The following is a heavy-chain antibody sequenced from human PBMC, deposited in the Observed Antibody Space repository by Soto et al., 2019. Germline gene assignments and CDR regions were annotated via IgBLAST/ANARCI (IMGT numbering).Heavy chain of an antibody. D-gene: IGHD3-22*01. CDR2: IWYDGSNK. CDR1: GFTFSSYG. Sequence: GGSLRLSCAASGFTFSSYGMHWVRQAPGKGLEWVAVIWYDGSNKYYADSVKGRFTISRDNSKNTLYLQMNSLRAEDTAVYYCATADSSGYYESYFDYWGQGTLVTVSS. V-gene: IGHV3-33*01. J-gene: IGHJ4*02. CDR3: ATADSSGYYESYFDY.